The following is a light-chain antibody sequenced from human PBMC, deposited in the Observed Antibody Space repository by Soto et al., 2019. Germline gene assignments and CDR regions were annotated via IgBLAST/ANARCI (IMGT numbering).Light chain of an antibody. V-gene: IGKV1-27*01. CDR3: QRYKSAPPLFT. CDR1: QDISNS. CDR2: AAS. Sequence: DIQMTQSPSSLSASVGDRVTITCRASQDISNSLAWYQQKPGKVPKLVIYAASTLQSGVPSRFSGSGSGTDFTLTISSLQPEDVATYYCQRYKSAPPLFTFGHGTKVEIK. J-gene: IGKJ3*01.